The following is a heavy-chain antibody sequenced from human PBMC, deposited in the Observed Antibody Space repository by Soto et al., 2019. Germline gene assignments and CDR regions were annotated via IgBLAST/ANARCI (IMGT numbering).Heavy chain of an antibody. J-gene: IGHJ5*02. CDR3: AKDWGSSWSNWFDP. D-gene: IGHD6-13*01. CDR2: ISGNGMST. CDR1: GFTFITYA. Sequence: GGSLRLSCSASGFTFITYAMHWVRQAPWKGLEYVSAISGNGMSTYYADSAKGRFTISRDNSKNTLYLEMSSLRTEDTAVYYCAKDWGSSWSNWFDPWGQGTLVTVSS. V-gene: IGHV3-64D*08.